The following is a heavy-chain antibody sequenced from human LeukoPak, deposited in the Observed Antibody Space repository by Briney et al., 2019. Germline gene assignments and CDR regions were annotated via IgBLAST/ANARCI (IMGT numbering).Heavy chain of an antibody. J-gene: IGHJ4*02. CDR3: ARGDWVY. D-gene: IGHD2-21*01. V-gene: IGHV4-34*01. Sequence: SETLSLTCAVYGGSFSGYYWSWIRQPPRKGLEWIGEINHSGSTNYNPSLKSRVTISVDTSKNQFSLKLSSVTAADTAVYYCARGDWVYWGQGTLVTVSS. CDR2: INHSGST. CDR1: GGSFSGYY.